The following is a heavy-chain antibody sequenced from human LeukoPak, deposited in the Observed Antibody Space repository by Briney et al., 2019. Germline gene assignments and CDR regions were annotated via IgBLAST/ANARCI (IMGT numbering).Heavy chain of an antibody. CDR3: AYYSGSYYLEYAFDI. V-gene: IGHV3-23*01. CDR1: GFTFSSYA. D-gene: IGHD1-26*01. J-gene: IGHJ3*02. CDR2: ISGSGGST. Sequence: GGSLRLSCAASGFTFSSYAMSWVRQAPGKGLEWVSAISGSGGSTYYADSVKGRFTISRDNSKNTLYLQMNSLRAEDTAVYYCAYYSGSYYLEYAFDIWGQGTMVTVSS.